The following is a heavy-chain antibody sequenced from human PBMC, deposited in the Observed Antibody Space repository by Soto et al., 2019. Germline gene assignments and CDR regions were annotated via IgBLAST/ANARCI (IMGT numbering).Heavy chain of an antibody. CDR2: IIPIFGTA. J-gene: IGHJ4*02. Sequence: QVQLVQSGAEVKKPGSSVKVSCKASGGTFSSYAISWVRQAPGQGLEWMGGIIPIFGTANYAQKFQGRVTITGDDSTSTAYIELSSLRSEDTAVYYGAGSPRGSYFDRLDYWGQGTLVTVSS. CDR1: GGTFSSYA. V-gene: IGHV1-69*12. D-gene: IGHD1-26*01. CDR3: AGSPRGSYFDRLDY.